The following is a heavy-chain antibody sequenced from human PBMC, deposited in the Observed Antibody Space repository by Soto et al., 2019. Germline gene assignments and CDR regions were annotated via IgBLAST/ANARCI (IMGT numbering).Heavy chain of an antibody. CDR2: IYYSGST. Sequence: SETLSLTCTVSGGSVRSSTYYWGWIRQSPGKGLEWIGYIYYSGSTNYNPSLKSRDTISVDTSKNQFSLKLSSVTAADTAVYYCARALILTGYYIHDAFDIWGQGTIVTVSS. V-gene: IGHV4-61*01. J-gene: IGHJ3*02. CDR3: ARALILTGYYIHDAFDI. D-gene: IGHD3-9*01. CDR1: GGSVRSSTYY.